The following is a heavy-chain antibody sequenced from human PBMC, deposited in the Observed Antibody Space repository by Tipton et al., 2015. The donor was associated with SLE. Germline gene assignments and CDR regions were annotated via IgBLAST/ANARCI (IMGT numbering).Heavy chain of an antibody. CDR2: IYYSGST. Sequence: TLSLTCTVSGGSISSHYWSWIRQPPGKGLEWIGYIYYSGSTNYNPSPKSRVTISVDTSKNQFSLKLSSVTAADTAVYYCASLDSSGYHEYFHHWGQGTLVTVSS. J-gene: IGHJ1*01. V-gene: IGHV4-59*11. CDR1: GGSISSHY. D-gene: IGHD3-22*01. CDR3: ASLDSSGYHEYFHH.